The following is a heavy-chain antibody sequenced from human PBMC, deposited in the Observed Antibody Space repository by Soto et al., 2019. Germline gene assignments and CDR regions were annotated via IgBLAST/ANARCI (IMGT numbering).Heavy chain of an antibody. J-gene: IGHJ4*02. CDR1: GFSLTTSGVG. V-gene: IGHV2-5*02. CDR2: IYWDDDK. Sequence: KESGPTVVKPAETLTLTCTFSGFSLTTSGVGVGWIRQSPGKATEWLELIYWDDDKRYSASLKSRLTITKDTSKNQVVMTMASVDPADTATYYCAHRILRTVFGLVTTTAIYFDFWGQGTPVVVSS. D-gene: IGHD3-3*01. CDR3: AHRILRTVFGLVTTTAIYFDF.